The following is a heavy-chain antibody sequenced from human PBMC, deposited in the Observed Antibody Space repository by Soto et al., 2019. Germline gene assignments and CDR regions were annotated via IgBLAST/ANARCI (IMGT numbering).Heavy chain of an antibody. CDR1: GFTFSSYA. D-gene: IGHD3-10*01. CDR3: AKVLWFGELSLMDLDY. V-gene: IGHV3-23*01. Sequence: EVQLLESGGGLVQPGGSLRLSCVASGFTFSSYAMSWVRQAPGKGLEWVSVISAGGGSTHYADSVKGRFTVSRDNSKSTLYLQMNSLRAEDTALYYCAKVLWFGELSLMDLDYWGQGTLVIVSS. CDR2: ISAGGGST. J-gene: IGHJ4*02.